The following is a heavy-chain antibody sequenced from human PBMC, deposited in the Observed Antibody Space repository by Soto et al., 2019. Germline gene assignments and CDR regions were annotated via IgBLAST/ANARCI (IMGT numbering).Heavy chain of an antibody. Sequence: SETLPLTCTVSCASISGLYWSWIRKSAGKGLEWIGRIYATGTTDYNPSLKSRVMMSVDTSKKQFSLKLRSVTAADTAVYYCVRDGTKTLRDWFDPWGQGISVTVSS. J-gene: IGHJ5*02. D-gene: IGHD1-1*01. CDR1: CASISGLY. CDR2: IYATGTT. CDR3: VRDGTKTLRDWFDP. V-gene: IGHV4-4*07.